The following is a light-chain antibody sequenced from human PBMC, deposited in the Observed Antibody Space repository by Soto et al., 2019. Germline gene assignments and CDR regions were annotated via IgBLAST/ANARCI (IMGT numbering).Light chain of an antibody. CDR3: QQSEGTPLT. V-gene: IGKV1-39*01. J-gene: IGKJ1*01. CDR2: AAS. CDR1: QSISSY. Sequence: DIQMTQPPSSLSASVGDRVTITCRASQSISSYLNWYQQKPGKAPKLLIYAASSLQSGVPSKFKGNVYGGDFSLNVESPPPEYFATCHCQQSEGTPLTCGQGTKVEIK.